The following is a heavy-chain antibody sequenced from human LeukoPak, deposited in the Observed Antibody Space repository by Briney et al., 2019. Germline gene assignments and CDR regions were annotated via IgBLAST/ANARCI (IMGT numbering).Heavy chain of an antibody. CDR2: ISSMGRTI. Sequence: GGSLRLSCAASGFTFSEYYMSWIRQAPGKGLEWVSYISSMGRTIYYADSVKGRCTISMDNAKNSLYLQMNSLRAEDTAVYYSARGREDYGDYVGPLDYWGQGALVTVSS. J-gene: IGHJ4*02. D-gene: IGHD4-17*01. CDR3: ARGREDYGDYVGPLDY. CDR1: GFTFSEYY. V-gene: IGHV3-11*04.